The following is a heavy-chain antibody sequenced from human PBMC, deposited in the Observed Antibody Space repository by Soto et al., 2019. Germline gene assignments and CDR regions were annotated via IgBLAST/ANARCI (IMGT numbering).Heavy chain of an antibody. CDR1: GGSISSYY. J-gene: IGHJ4*02. V-gene: IGHV4-59*01. CDR2: IYYSGST. CDR3: ARALGLASRYFDY. Sequence: SETLSLTCTVSGGSISSYYWSWIRQPPGKGLEWIGYIYYSGSTNYNPSLKGRVTISVDTSKNQFSLKLSSVTAADTAVYYCARALGLASRYFDYWGQGTLVTVSS. D-gene: IGHD6-13*01.